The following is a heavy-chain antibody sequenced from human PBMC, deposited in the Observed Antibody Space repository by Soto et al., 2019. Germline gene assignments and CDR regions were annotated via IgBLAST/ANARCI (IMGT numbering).Heavy chain of an antibody. V-gene: IGHV4-39*01. CDR1: GGSISSSSYY. D-gene: IGHD3-22*01. J-gene: IGHJ3*02. CDR3: ARQGHYYDSSGYYDAFDI. Sequence: SETLSLTCTVSGGSISSSSYYWGWIRQPPGKGLEWIGSIYYSGSTYYNPSLKIRVTISVDTSKNQFSLKLSSVTAADTAVYYCARQGHYYDSSGYYDAFDIWGQGTMVTVSS. CDR2: IYYSGST.